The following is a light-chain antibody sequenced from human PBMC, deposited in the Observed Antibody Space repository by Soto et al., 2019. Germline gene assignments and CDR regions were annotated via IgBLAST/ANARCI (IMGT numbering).Light chain of an antibody. CDR2: GAS. CDR1: QSVSSD. Sequence: RVMTQSTATLSVSPGERATLSCRASQSVSSDLAWYHQKPGQAPRLLIYGASTRATGIPARFSGSGSGTEFTLTINSLQSEDFAVYYCQQYNNWPRTFGQGTKVDI. CDR3: QQYNNWPRT. V-gene: IGKV3-15*01. J-gene: IGKJ1*01.